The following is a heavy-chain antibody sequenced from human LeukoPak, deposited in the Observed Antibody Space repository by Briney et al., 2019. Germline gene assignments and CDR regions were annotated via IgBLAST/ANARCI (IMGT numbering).Heavy chain of an antibody. V-gene: IGHV3-9*01. CDR1: GFTFDDYA. D-gene: IGHD3-22*01. Sequence: PGGSLRLSCAASGFTFDDYAMHWVRQAPGKGLEWVSGISFSSGSIGYADSVKGRFTISRDNAKKSLYLQMNSLRAEDTALYYCAKVPLIYDSSGNYFDYWGQGTLVTVSS. CDR2: ISFSSGSI. J-gene: IGHJ4*02. CDR3: AKVPLIYDSSGNYFDY.